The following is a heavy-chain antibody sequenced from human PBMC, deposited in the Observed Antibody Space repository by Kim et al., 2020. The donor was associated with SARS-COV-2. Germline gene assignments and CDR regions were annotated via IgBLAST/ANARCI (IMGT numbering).Heavy chain of an antibody. CDR1: GFTFSRHD. J-gene: IGHJ6*02. CDR3: ARGDLGDGSDPGYYYGMDV. CDR2: IGTAGDT. Sequence: GGSLRLSCAASGFTFSRHDMHWVRQAIGKGLEWVSTIGTAGDTYYLGSVKGRFTISRENAKNFLYLQMDSLRVGDTAVYYCARGDLGDGSDPGYYYGMDVWGQGTTVTVSS. D-gene: IGHD3-10*01. V-gene: IGHV3-13*04.